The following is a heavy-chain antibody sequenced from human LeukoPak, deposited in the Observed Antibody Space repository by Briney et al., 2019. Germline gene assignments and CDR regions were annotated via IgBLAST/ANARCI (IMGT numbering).Heavy chain of an antibody. J-gene: IGHJ4*02. CDR1: GGSISSGDYY. CDR3: ARAQWAAVDY. CDR2: IYYSGST. Sequence: SETLSLTCTVSGGSISSGDYYWSWIRQPPGKGLEWIGYIYYSGSTYYHPSLKSRVTISVDTSKNQFSLKLRSVTAADTGVYYCARAQWAAVDYWGQGTLVTVSS. D-gene: IGHD2-8*01. V-gene: IGHV4-30-4*08.